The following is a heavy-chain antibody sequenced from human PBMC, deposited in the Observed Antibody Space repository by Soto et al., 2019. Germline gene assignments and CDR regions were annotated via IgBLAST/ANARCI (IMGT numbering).Heavy chain of an antibody. CDR3: ARGSVAAAGTRDFDY. CDR2: INHSGST. V-gene: IGHV4-34*01. CDR1: GGSFSGYY. J-gene: IGHJ4*02. D-gene: IGHD6-13*01. Sequence: SETLSLTCAVYGGSFSGYYWSWIRQPPGKGPEWIGEINHSGSTNYNPSLKSRVTISVDTSKNQFSLKLSSVTAADTAVYYCARGSVAAAGTRDFDYWGQGTLVTVSS.